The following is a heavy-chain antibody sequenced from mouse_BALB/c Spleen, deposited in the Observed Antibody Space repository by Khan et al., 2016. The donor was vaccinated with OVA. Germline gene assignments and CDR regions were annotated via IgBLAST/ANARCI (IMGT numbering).Heavy chain of an antibody. J-gene: IGHJ3*01. D-gene: IGHD3-3*01. V-gene: IGHV2-6-7*01. CDR1: GFSLTGFG. Sequence: QVQLKQSGPGLVAPSQSLSITCTVSGFSLTGFGINWVRQPPGKGLEWLGMIWGDGSTDNNSDLKPRLSTSKDNSKSQVFLKMNMLQTDDTARYYCTRDRRLGGFAYWGQGTLVTVSA. CDR2: IWGDGST. CDR3: TRDRRLGGFAY.